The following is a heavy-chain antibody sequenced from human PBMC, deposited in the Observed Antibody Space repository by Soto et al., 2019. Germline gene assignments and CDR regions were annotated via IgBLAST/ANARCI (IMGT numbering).Heavy chain of an antibody. CDR1: GGSIDNSHSF. D-gene: IGHD3-22*01. V-gene: IGHV4-39*01. J-gene: IGHJ4*02. CDR3: LRVVEADPRHTDSDS. Sequence: KTSETLSLTCAVSGGSIDNSHSFWGWVRQPPGKGLEFIGSVYYSGGAYYSPPLKSRVTVSVDTSKNQLSLSVNSVTAADTAVYCGLRVVEADPRHTDSDSWGQGILVTVSS. CDR2: VYYSGGA.